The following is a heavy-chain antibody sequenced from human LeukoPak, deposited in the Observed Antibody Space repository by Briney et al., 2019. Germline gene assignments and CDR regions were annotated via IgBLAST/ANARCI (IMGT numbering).Heavy chain of an antibody. CDR1: GGSISSHF. Sequence: SETLSLTCTVPGGSISSHFRSWIRQPPGKGLEWIGYIYHSWSTDYNPSLKSRVTISLDPSKNQFSLNLTSVTAADTAVYFCARNGYGSGSWGWFDPWGQGTLVTVSS. V-gene: IGHV4-59*11. D-gene: IGHD3-10*01. J-gene: IGHJ5*02. CDR3: ARNGYGSGSWGWFDP. CDR2: IYHSWST.